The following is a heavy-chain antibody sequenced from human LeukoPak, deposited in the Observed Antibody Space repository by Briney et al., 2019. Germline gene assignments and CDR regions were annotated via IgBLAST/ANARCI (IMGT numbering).Heavy chain of an antibody. Sequence: PSETLSLTCTVSGGSISSSSYYWGWIRQPPGKGLEWIGSIYYSGSTYYNPSLKSRVTISVDTSKNQFSLKLSSVTAADTAVYYCAREKMHGSGSFYYYYGMDVWGQGTTVTVSS. CDR2: IYYSGST. J-gene: IGHJ6*02. D-gene: IGHD3-10*01. CDR1: GGSISSSSYY. V-gene: IGHV4-39*07. CDR3: AREKMHGSGSFYYYYGMDV.